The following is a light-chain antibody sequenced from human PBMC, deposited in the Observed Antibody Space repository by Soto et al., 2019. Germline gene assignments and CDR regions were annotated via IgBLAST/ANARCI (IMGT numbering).Light chain of an antibody. J-gene: IGKJ2*01. CDR3: QQYDTSPVT. Sequence: EIVLTQSPGTLSLSPGERATLSCRASQIISSSHLAWFQQKPGQAPRLLIYGVSSRATGIPDRFSGSGSGTDFTLTISRLEAEDFVMYYCQQYDTSPVTFGQGTKLEIK. CDR1: QIISSSH. CDR2: GVS. V-gene: IGKV3-20*01.